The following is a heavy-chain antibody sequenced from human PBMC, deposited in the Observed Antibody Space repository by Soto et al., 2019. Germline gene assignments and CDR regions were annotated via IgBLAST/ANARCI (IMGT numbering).Heavy chain of an antibody. CDR3: ARDWSSGYYYEEYFQH. CDR2: IKQDGSEK. J-gene: IGHJ1*01. D-gene: IGHD3-22*01. Sequence: GGSLRLSCAASGFTFSSYWMSWVRQAPGKGLEWVANIKQDGSEKYYVDSVKGRFTISRDNAKNSLYLQMNSLRAEDTAVYYCARDWSSGYYYEEYFQHWGQGTLVTVSS. CDR1: GFTFSSYW. V-gene: IGHV3-7*05.